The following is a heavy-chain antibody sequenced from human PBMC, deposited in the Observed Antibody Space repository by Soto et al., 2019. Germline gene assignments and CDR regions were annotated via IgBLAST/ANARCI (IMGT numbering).Heavy chain of an antibody. J-gene: IGHJ6*03. V-gene: IGHV1-69*04. Sequence: ASVKVSCKASGYTFTSYGISWVRQAPGQGLEWMGRIIPILGIANYAQKFQGRVTITADKSTSTAYMELGSLRSEDTAVYYCARDRGYCSSTSCFYYYYMDVWGKGTTVTVSS. CDR1: GYTFTSYG. CDR2: IIPILGIA. CDR3: ARDRGYCSSTSCFYYYYMDV. D-gene: IGHD2-2*01.